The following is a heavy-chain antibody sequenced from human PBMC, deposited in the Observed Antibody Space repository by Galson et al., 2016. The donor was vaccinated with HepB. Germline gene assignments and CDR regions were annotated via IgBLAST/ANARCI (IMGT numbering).Heavy chain of an antibody. CDR1: GFTFSTYQ. D-gene: IGHD6-19*01. Sequence: SLRLSCAASGFTFSTYQMTWVRQAPGKGLEWISYISGSGHMTYYADSMKGRFTISRDNAQNSLYLQMSNLGAADTAIYYCARETRYSSGLLEALDIWGQGTMVTVSS. J-gene: IGHJ3*02. CDR3: ARETRYSSGLLEALDI. V-gene: IGHV3-48*03. CDR2: ISGSGHMT.